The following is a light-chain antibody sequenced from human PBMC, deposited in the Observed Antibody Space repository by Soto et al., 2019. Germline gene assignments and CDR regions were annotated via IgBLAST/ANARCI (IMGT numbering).Light chain of an antibody. CDR1: QSITIW. J-gene: IGKJ1*01. CDR2: DAS. V-gene: IGKV1-5*01. CDR3: QHYNSYSWT. Sequence: DFQMTQSPSTLSASVGDRVTITCRASQSITIWLAWYQQKPGKAPKLLIFDASSLESGVPSRFSGSGSGTEFTLTISSLQPDDFATYYCQHYNSYSWTFGQGTKVEIK.